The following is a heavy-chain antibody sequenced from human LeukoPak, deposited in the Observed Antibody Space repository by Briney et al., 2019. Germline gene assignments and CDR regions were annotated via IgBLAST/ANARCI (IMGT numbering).Heavy chain of an antibody. CDR2: ISYDGSNK. J-gene: IGHJ6*03. CDR1: GFTFSSYG. CDR3: ARIKQRLVRLLGRDTTYNYYYYIDV. D-gene: IGHD6-13*01. V-gene: IGHV3-30*03. Sequence: GGSLRLSCAASGFTFSSYGMHWVRQAPGKRLEWVAVISYDGSNKHYADSVKGRFTISRDNSKNTLYLQMNSLRAEDTAVYYCARIKQRLVRLLGRDTTYNYYYYIDVWGKGTTVTVSS.